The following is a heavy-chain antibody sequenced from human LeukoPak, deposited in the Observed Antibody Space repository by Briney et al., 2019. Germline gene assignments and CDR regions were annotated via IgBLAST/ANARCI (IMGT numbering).Heavy chain of an antibody. Sequence: PSETLSLTCAVYGGSFSGYYWSWIRQPPGKGLEWIGEINHSGSTNYNPSLKSRVTISVDTSKNQFSLKLSSVTAADTAVHYCASLTTEGYWGQGTLVTVSS. CDR1: GGSFSGYY. CDR3: ASLTTEGY. D-gene: IGHD3-22*01. V-gene: IGHV4-34*01. CDR2: INHSGST. J-gene: IGHJ4*02.